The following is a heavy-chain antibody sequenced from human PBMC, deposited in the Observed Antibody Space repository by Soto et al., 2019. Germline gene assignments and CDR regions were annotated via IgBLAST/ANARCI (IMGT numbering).Heavy chain of an antibody. Sequence: ASVKVSCKASGYTFTGYYMHWVRQAPGQGLEWMGWINPNSGGTNYAQKLQGRATMTTDTSTSTAYMELRSLRSDDTAVYYCAREMSSSGWYTAYYYYYGMDVWGQGTTVTVSS. D-gene: IGHD6-19*01. V-gene: IGHV1-2*02. CDR3: AREMSSSGWYTAYYYYYGMDV. CDR1: GYTFTGYY. J-gene: IGHJ6*02. CDR2: INPNSGGT.